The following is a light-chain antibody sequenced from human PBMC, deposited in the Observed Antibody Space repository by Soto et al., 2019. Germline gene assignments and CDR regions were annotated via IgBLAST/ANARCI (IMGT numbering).Light chain of an antibody. CDR2: DAS. V-gene: IGKV1-33*01. CDR1: QDIANY. J-gene: IGKJ4*01. CDR3: QQYDNLPLT. Sequence: DIQMTQSPSSLSASVGDRVTITCQASQDIANYLNWYQQKAGRAPKFLIYDASNLETGVPSRSSGSGSGTDFTLTISSLQPEDIATYYCQQYDNLPLTFGGGTKVDIK.